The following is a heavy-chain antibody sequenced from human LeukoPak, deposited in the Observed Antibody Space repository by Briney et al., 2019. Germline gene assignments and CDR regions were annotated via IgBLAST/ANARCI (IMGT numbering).Heavy chain of an antibody. CDR3: AKDRIRGDSY. CDR2: ISDTGGGT. Sequence: PGGSLSLSCAASGFTFSTCVMSWVRQAPGKGLEWVSSISDTGGGTYYADSVKGRFTISRDNSKNTVYLHMSSLRAEDTAIYYCAKDRIRGDSYWGQGTLVTVSS. D-gene: IGHD3-16*01. CDR1: GFTFSTCV. J-gene: IGHJ1*01. V-gene: IGHV3-23*01.